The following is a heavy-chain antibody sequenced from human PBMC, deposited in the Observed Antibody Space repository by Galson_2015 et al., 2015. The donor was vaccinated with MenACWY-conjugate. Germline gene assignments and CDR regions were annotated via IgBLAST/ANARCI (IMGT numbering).Heavy chain of an antibody. V-gene: IGHV2-5*02. CDR1: GVSLRTSGVG. CDR3: SRTGAPHGDY. CDR2: IYWDDDK. Sequence: LVKPTQPLTLPYTFSGVSLRTSGVGVGWIRQPPGKALEGLALIYWDDDKRYSPSLRSRLTITKDTSKNHVVLTMTNMDPVDTASYSCSRTGAPHGDYWGQGTLVTVSS. J-gene: IGHJ4*02.